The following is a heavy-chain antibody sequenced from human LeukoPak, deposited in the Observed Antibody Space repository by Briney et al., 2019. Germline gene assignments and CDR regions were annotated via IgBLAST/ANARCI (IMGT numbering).Heavy chain of an antibody. CDR2: IIPIFGTA. Sequence: GASVKVSCKASGGTFSSYGISRVRQAPGQGLEWMGGIIPIFGTANYAQKFQGRVTITADESTSTAYMELSSLRSEDTAVYYCASGVYYDSSGYSFEYWGQGTLVTVSS. V-gene: IGHV1-69*13. D-gene: IGHD3-22*01. J-gene: IGHJ4*02. CDR1: GGTFSSYG. CDR3: ASGVYYDSSGYSFEY.